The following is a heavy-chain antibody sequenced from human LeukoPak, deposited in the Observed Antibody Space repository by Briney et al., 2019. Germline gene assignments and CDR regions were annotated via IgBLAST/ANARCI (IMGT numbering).Heavy chain of an antibody. Sequence: PSQTLSLTCAVSGGSISSGGYSWSWIRQPAGKGLEWIGRIYTSGSTNYNPSLKSRVTMSVDTSKNQFSLKLSSVTAADTAVYYCARDYDVLTAYPPTQLFDPWGQGTLVTVSS. D-gene: IGHD3-9*01. V-gene: IGHV4-61*02. CDR2: IYTSGST. CDR1: GGSISSGGYS. CDR3: ARDYDVLTAYPPTQLFDP. J-gene: IGHJ5*02.